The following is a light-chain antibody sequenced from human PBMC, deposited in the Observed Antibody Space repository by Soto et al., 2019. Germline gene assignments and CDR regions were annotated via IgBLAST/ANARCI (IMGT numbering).Light chain of an antibody. V-gene: IGKV3-20*01. J-gene: IGKJ1*01. Sequence: EIVLTQYPGTLSLSPGERATLSCRASQSVASRNLAWYQQKSGQAPRLLIYGASSRAIHTPDRFSGSGSGTDFTLTISGLEPEDFAVYYCQHFGNSLWTFGQGTKV. CDR2: GAS. CDR3: QHFGNSLWT. CDR1: QSVASRN.